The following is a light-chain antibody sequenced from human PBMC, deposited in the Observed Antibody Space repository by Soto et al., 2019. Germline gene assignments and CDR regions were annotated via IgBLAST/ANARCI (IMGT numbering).Light chain of an antibody. Sequence: DIQMTQSPSTLSASVGDRATITCRASQSKRYWLAWFQQKAGKAPKLLIYEASRLESGVPSRISGSGSGTEFTLTISSLQPDDFATYYCQQYTSYPWTFGQGTKVEIK. CDR1: QSKRYW. J-gene: IGKJ1*01. V-gene: IGKV1-5*03. CDR3: QQYTSYPWT. CDR2: EAS.